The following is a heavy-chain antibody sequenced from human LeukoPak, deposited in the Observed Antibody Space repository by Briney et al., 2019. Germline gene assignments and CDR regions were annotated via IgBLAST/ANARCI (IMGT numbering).Heavy chain of an antibody. CDR3: AKSYCSGGSRYSDLPYYFDF. V-gene: IGHV3-23*01. J-gene: IGHJ4*02. Sequence: GGSLRLSCAASGFTFSTYAMTWVRQTPGKRLEWVSAISGDGRTTYFADFVKGRFTVSRDNSKNTLYLQMNRLRAEDTAVYYCAKSYCSGGSRYSDLPYYFDFWGQGTPVTVSS. CDR1: GFTFSTYA. D-gene: IGHD2-15*01. CDR2: ISGDGRTT.